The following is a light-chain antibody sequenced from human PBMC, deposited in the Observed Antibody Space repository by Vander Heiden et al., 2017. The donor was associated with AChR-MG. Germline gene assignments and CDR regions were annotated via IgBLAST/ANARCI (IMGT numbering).Light chain of an antibody. J-gene: IGLJ3*02. CDR2: DVS. Sequence: QSALTQPASVSRSPGQSITISCTGTSSDVGGYNYVSWYQQHPGKAPKLMMYDVSNRPSGVSNRFSGSKSGNTASLKISGLQAEDEADDYCSSYTSSSTLVVFGGGTKLTVL. V-gene: IGLV2-14*03. CDR3: SSYTSSSTLVV. CDR1: SSDVGGYNY.